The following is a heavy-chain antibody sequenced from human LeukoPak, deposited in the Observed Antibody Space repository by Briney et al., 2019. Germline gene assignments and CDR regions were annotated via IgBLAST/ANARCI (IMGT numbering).Heavy chain of an antibody. J-gene: IGHJ6*03. CDR3: ARVIGDIAAAGTYYYYYMDV. D-gene: IGHD6-13*01. CDR2: IIPIFDTA. V-gene: IGHV1-69*05. CDR1: GGTFSSYA. Sequence: GASVKVSCKASGGTFSSYAISWVRQAPGQGLEWMGGIIPIFDTANYAQKFQGRVTITTDESTSTAYMELSSLRSEDTAVYYCARVIGDIAAAGTYYYYYMDVWGKGTTVTVSS.